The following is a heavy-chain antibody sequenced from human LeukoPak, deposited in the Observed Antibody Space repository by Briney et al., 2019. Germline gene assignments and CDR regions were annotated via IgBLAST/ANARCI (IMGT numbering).Heavy chain of an antibody. J-gene: IGHJ4*02. Sequence: PSETLSLTRAVYGGSFSGYYWSWVRHPPGKGLEWIGGINHSGLTKYNPYLKRQVTISVDTSKNKFSLKLSSVTAADTAVYYCARRRLWLRFDYWGQETLVTVSS. CDR2: INHSGLT. CDR3: ARRRLWLRFDY. D-gene: IGHD4/OR15-4a*01. V-gene: IGHV4-34*01. CDR1: GGSFSGYY.